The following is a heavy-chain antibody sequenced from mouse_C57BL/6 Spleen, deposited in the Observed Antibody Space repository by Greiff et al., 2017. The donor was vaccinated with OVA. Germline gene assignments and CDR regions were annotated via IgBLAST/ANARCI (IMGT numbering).Heavy chain of an antibody. CDR1: GFTFNTYA. Sequence: EVQGVESGGGLVQPKGSLKLSCAASGFTFNTYAMHWVRQAPGKGLEWVARIRSKSSNYATYYADSVKDRFTISRDDSQSMLYLQMNNLKTEDTAMYYCVREGVTGTPWYFDVWGTGTTVTVSS. CDR2: IRSKSSNYAT. D-gene: IGHD4-1*01. CDR3: VREGVTGTPWYFDV. V-gene: IGHV10-3*01. J-gene: IGHJ1*03.